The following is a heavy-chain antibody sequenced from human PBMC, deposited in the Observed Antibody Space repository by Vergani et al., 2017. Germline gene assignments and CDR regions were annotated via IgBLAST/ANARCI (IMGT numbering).Heavy chain of an antibody. Sequence: QVQLVESGGGVVQPGRSLRLSCAASGFTFSSYGMHWVRQAPGKGLEWVAVIWYDGSNNYYADSVKGRFTISRDNSKNTLYLQMNSLRAEDTAVYYCAKGGAAAGTFAAFDIWGQGTMVTVSS. CDR2: IWYDGSNN. D-gene: IGHD6-13*01. CDR1: GFTFSSYG. J-gene: IGHJ3*02. V-gene: IGHV3-33*06. CDR3: AKGGAAAGTFAAFDI.